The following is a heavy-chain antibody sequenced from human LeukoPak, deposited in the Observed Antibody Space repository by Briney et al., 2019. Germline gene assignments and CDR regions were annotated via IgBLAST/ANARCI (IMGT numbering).Heavy chain of an antibody. CDR1: GGTFSSYD. CDR2: IMPISGTA. V-gene: IGHV1-69*05. J-gene: IGHJ4*02. Sequence: RASVKVSCKASGGTFSSYDISWVRQAPGQGLEWMGGIMPISGTANYAQKFQGRLTITRDSSIDTAYMDLSGLSSEDTAVYYCARGVPLGYCTYGVCYPPYYFDYWGQGTLVTASS. CDR3: ARGVPLGYCTYGVCYPPYYFDY. D-gene: IGHD2-8*01.